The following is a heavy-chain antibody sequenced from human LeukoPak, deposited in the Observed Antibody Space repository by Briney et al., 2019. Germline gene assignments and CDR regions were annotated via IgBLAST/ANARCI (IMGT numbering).Heavy chain of an antibody. Sequence: PSETLSLTCTVSGGSISRYYWSWIRQPAGRGLEWIGRIYTSGSTNYNPSLKSRVTMSVDTSKNQFSLKLSSVTAADTAVYYCARGLVDGYNGGFDYWGQGTLVTVSS. V-gene: IGHV4-4*07. CDR2: IYTSGST. CDR1: GGSISRYY. D-gene: IGHD5-24*01. J-gene: IGHJ4*02. CDR3: ARGLVDGYNGGFDY.